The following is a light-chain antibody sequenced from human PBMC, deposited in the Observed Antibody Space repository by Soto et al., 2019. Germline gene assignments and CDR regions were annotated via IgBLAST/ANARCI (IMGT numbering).Light chain of an antibody. CDR3: QQYNNWRGT. CDR1: QSVSSN. V-gene: IGKV3D-15*01. Sequence: EIVMKLPPATLSVSPGERATLSCRASQSVSSNLAWYQQKPGQAPRLLIYGASSRAIHTPDRFSGSGSGTDFTLTISSLEPEDFAVYYCQQYNNWRGTFGQGTNVDIK. CDR2: GAS. J-gene: IGKJ1*01.